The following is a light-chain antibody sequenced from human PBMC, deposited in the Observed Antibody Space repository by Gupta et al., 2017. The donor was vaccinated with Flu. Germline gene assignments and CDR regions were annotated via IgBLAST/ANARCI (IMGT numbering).Light chain of an antibody. CDR1: GTNVGAPDD. Sequence: TFPLTGTGTNVGAPDDINWSQHLPRPAPTPIIYGDSIRPRAAPDRFPGSKSGTSASLAITRLQAEDEADYYCQSYDSALSGFWVFGGGTKLTVL. V-gene: IGLV1-40*01. CDR3: QSYDSALSGFWV. CDR2: GDS. J-gene: IGLJ3*02.